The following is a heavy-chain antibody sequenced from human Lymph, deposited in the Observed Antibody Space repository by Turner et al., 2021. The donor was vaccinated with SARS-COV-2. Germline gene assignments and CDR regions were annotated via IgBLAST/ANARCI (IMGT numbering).Heavy chain of an antibody. J-gene: IGHJ4*02. CDR2: ISGSGART. CDR3: AKSPLGEDYFDY. D-gene: IGHD3-16*01. V-gene: IGHV3-23*01. CDR1: GFTFSNYA. Sequence: EVQLLESGGDLVQPGVSLRLSCAASGFTFSNYAMSWVRQAQGKGLEWVSDISGSGARTYYADSVKGRFTISRDNSKNTLFLQMNSLRADDTAIYYCAKSPLGEDYFDYWGQGTLVTVSS.